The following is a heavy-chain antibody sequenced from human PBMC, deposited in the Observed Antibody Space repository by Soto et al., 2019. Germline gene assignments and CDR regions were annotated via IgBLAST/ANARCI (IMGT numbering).Heavy chain of an antibody. D-gene: IGHD2-21*02. V-gene: IGHV4-39*01. Sequence: QLQLQESGPGLVKPSETLSLTCTVSGGSISSSSCYWGWIRQPPGKGLEWIGSIYYSGSTYYNPSLKSRVTRSVDTSKNQFSLKLSSVTAADTAVYYCARLTVEDGDGYYYYGLDVWGQGTTVTVSS. CDR3: ARLTVEDGDGYYYYGLDV. CDR2: IYYSGST. J-gene: IGHJ6*02. CDR1: GGSISSSSCY.